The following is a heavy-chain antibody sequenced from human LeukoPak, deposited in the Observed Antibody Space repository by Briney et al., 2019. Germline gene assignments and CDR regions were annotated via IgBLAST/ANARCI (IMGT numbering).Heavy chain of an antibody. CDR3: ARDYDFWSGGGGYYYMGV. Sequence: SQTLSLTCTVSGGSISSGDYYWSWIRQPPGKGLEWIGYIYYSGSTYYNPSLKSRVTISVDTSKNQFSLKLSSVTAADTAVYYCARDYDFWSGGGGYYYMGVWGKGTTVTVSS. CDR2: IYYSGST. CDR1: GGSISSGDYY. V-gene: IGHV4-30-4*01. J-gene: IGHJ6*03. D-gene: IGHD3-3*01.